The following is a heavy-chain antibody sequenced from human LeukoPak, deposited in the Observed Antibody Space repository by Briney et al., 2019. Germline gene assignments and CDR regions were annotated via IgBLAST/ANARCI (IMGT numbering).Heavy chain of an antibody. CDR3: TREGYYYDSSGYYPHYFDY. V-gene: IGHV3-7*03. Sequence: GGSLRLSCAASGFTFSSYWMSWVRQAPGKGLEWVANIKQDGSEKYYVDSVKGRFTISRDNAKNSLYLQMNSLKTEDTAVYYCTREGYYYDSSGYYPHYFDYWGQGTLVTVSS. CDR2: IKQDGSEK. CDR1: GFTFSSYW. J-gene: IGHJ4*02. D-gene: IGHD3-22*01.